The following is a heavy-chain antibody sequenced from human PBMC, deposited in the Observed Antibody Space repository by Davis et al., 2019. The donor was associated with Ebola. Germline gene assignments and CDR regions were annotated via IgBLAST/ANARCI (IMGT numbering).Heavy chain of an antibody. CDR1: GGSISSSSYY. J-gene: IGHJ4*02. D-gene: IGHD6-6*01. Sequence: PGGSLRLSCTVSGGSISSSSYYWGWIRQPPGKGLEWIGSIYYSGSTYYNPSLKSRVTISVDTSKNQFSLKLSSVTAADTAVYYCASIAARAPGSWGQGTLVTVSS. V-gene: IGHV4-39*01. CDR2: IYYSGST. CDR3: ASIAARAPGS.